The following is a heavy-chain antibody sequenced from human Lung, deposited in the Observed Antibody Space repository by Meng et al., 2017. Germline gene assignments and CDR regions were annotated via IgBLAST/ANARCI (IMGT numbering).Heavy chain of an antibody. CDR2: INHSGST. D-gene: IGHD4-11*01. CDR1: GGSFSDYY. CDR3: ARGPTTTAHDFDY. Sequence: QVQLQQWGAGLLNPSETLALTCVVSGGSFSDYYWSWIRQPPGKGLEWIGEINHSGSTNYNPSLESRATISVDTSQNNLSLKLSSVTAADSAVYYCARGPTTTAHDFDYWGQGTLVTVSS. V-gene: IGHV4-34*01. J-gene: IGHJ4*02.